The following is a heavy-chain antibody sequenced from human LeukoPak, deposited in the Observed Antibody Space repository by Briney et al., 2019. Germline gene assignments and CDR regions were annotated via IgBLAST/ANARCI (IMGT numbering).Heavy chain of an antibody. CDR1: GFTFSSYA. CDR2: ISGSGGST. V-gene: IGHV3-23*01. Sequence: GGSLRLSCAASGFTFSSYAMSWVRQAPGKGLEWVSGISGSGGSTYYADSVKGRFTISRDNSKNTLYLQMNSLRAEDTAVYYCAREWYRSRYYFPYVDYWGQGTLVTVSS. D-gene: IGHD6-13*01. CDR3: AREWYRSRYYFPYVDY. J-gene: IGHJ4*02.